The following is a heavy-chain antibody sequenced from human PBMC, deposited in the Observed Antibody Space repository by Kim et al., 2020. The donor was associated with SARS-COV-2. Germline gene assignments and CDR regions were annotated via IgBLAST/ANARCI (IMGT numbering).Heavy chain of an antibody. CDR2: K. V-gene: IGHV3-23*01. D-gene: IGHD6-19*01. CDR3: AKPRNGWYFDY. J-gene: IGHJ4*02. Sequence: KNDAEAEQGRFTLSRDHTKNKLYLQMNNLRAEDTAVYYCAKPRNGWYFDYWGQGTLVTVSS.